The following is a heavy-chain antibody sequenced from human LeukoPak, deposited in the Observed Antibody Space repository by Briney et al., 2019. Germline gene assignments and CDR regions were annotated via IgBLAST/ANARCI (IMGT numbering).Heavy chain of an antibody. Sequence: GGSLRLSCAASGFTFSSYAMSWVRQAPGKGLEWVSAISGSGGSTYYADSVKGRFTISRDNSKNTLYLQMNSLRAEDTAVYYCAKDPTYYDSSGTGHYWGQGTLVTVSS. J-gene: IGHJ4*02. CDR1: GFTFSSYA. V-gene: IGHV3-23*01. CDR2: ISGSGGST. CDR3: AKDPTYYDSSGTGHY. D-gene: IGHD3-22*01.